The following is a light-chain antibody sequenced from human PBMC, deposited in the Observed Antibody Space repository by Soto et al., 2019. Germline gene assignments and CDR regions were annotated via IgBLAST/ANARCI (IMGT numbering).Light chain of an antibody. CDR2: DNN. CDR3: GTWDTSLSAVV. V-gene: IGLV1-51*01. J-gene: IGLJ2*01. Sequence: QSVLTQPHSVPAAPGQPVTLSCSGSSSNIGNNYVSWYQHLPGTAPKLLIYDNNERPSRIPDRFSGSKSGTSATLGITGLQTGDEADYYCGTWDTSLSAVVFGGGTKLTVL. CDR1: SSNIGNNY.